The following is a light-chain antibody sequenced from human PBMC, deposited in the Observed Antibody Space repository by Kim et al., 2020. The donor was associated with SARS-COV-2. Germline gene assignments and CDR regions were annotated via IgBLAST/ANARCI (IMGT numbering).Light chain of an antibody. V-gene: IGKV3-11*01. Sequence: SLPPGERATLSCRASQSVSNYLAWYQQKPGQAPRLLIYDASNRATGVPARFSGSRSGTDFTLTISSLEPEDFAIYFCQQHGDWLTFGGGTKVDIK. CDR3: QQHGDWLT. CDR2: DAS. J-gene: IGKJ4*01. CDR1: QSVSNY.